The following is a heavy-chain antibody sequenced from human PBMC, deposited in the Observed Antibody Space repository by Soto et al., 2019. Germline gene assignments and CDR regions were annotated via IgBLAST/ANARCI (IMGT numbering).Heavy chain of an antibody. CDR1: GYNFAGYL. CDR2: IYPSDSDT. Sequence: PGESLTISFKGSGYNFAGYLISWVRQMPVKGLELMGIIYPSDSDTRYRPSFQGQVTISADKSISSAYLHWSSLRASDTAMYYWARGSVSTRPFDDWGEAPPDSVLL. J-gene: IGHJ4*02. D-gene: IGHD1-1*01. CDR3: ARGSVSTRPFDD. V-gene: IGHV5-51*01.